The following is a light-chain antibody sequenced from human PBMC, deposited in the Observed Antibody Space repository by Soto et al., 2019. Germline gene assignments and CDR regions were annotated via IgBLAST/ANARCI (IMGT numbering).Light chain of an antibody. CDR1: QSISRG. CDR2: GVS. CDR3: RHHDSFLGT. J-gene: IGKJ4*02. Sequence: DSQMTQSPSTLSASVGDRVTITCRASQSISRGLAWYQQKPGKAPKFLIDGVSSLKSGVPSRFSGSGSGKEKTVVIRSRQQGDVVTHYWRHHDSFLGTCGGGTRVEIK. V-gene: IGKV1-5*01.